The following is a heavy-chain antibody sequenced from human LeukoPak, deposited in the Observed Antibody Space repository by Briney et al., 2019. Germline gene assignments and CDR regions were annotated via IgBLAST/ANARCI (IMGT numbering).Heavy chain of an antibody. Sequence: PSETLSLTCTVSGGSISSGGYYWSWIRQHPGKGLEWIGYIYYSGSTNYNPSLKSRVTISVDTSKNQFSLKLSSVTAADTAVYYCARSSPTLPHSAFDIWGQGTMVTVSS. CDR2: IYYSGST. D-gene: IGHD1-26*01. CDR3: ARSSPTLPHSAFDI. CDR1: GGSISSGGYY. J-gene: IGHJ3*02. V-gene: IGHV4-61*08.